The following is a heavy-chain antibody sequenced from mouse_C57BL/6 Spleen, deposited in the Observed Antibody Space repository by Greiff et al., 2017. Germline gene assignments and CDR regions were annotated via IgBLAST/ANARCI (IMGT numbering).Heavy chain of an antibody. CDR1: GYTFTSYW. Sequence: QVQLQQSGAELAKPGASVKLSCKASGYTFTSYWMHWVKQRPGQGLEWIGYINPSSGYTKYNQKFKDKATLTADKSSSTAYMQLSSLTYEDSAVYYCANYYGSSPRGFAYWGQGTLVTVSA. V-gene: IGHV1-7*01. D-gene: IGHD1-1*01. J-gene: IGHJ3*01. CDR2: INPSSGYT. CDR3: ANYYGSSPRGFAY.